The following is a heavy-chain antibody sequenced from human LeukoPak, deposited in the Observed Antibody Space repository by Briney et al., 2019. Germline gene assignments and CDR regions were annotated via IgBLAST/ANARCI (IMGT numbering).Heavy chain of an antibody. Sequence: SETLSLTCTVSGASISSYYWSWIRQPPGKGLEWIGSIYHSGSTYYNPSLKSRVTISVDTSKNQFSLKLSSVTAADTAVYYCAREWSGYDSSGYYIWGQGTLVTVSS. J-gene: IGHJ4*02. V-gene: IGHV4-38-2*02. CDR3: AREWSGYDSSGYYI. CDR1: GASISSYY. CDR2: IYHSGST. D-gene: IGHD3-22*01.